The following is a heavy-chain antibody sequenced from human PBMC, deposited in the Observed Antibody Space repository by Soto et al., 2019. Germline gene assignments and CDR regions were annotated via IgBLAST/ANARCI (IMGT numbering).Heavy chain of an antibody. J-gene: IGHJ4*02. V-gene: IGHV1-18*01. CDR3: ARTQWELLTGRGPNDY. D-gene: IGHD1-26*01. CDR2: ISAYNGNT. CDR1: GYTFTSYG. Sequence: ASVKVSCKASGYTFTSYGISWVRQAPGQGLEWMGWISAYNGNTNYAQKLQGRVTMTTDTSTSTAYMELRSLRSDDTAVYYCARTQWELLTGRGPNDYWGQGTLVTVSS.